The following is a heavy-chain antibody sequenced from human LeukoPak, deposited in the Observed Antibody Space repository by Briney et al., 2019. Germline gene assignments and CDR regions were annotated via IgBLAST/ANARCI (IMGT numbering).Heavy chain of an antibody. CDR2: RNGGST. CDR1: GFSFDDFG. CDR3: ARAPDIVVVVANANLDY. V-gene: IGHV3-20*04. Sequence: TGGSLRLSCAASGFSFDDFGMSWVRQAPGKGLEWVSGRNGGSTGYADPVKGRFTISRDNAKNSLYLQMNSLRAEDSALYYGARAPDIVVVVANANLDYWGQGTLVTVSS. J-gene: IGHJ4*02. D-gene: IGHD2-15*01.